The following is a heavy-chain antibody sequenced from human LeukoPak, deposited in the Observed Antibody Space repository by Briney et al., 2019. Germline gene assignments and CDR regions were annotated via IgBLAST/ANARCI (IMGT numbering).Heavy chain of an antibody. D-gene: IGHD4-23*01. Sequence: PGGSLRLSCEAYGFTFDDHGMSWVRQAPGKGLEWVAGINWNGGRTGYAESLKGRFTISRDNAKSSLFLQMDSLRAEDTALYYCARDLHINVVTPGSTGLYSWGQGTMVTFSS. J-gene: IGHJ3*01. CDR2: INWNGGRT. CDR1: GFTFDDHG. CDR3: ARDLHINVVTPGSTGLYS. V-gene: IGHV3-20*04.